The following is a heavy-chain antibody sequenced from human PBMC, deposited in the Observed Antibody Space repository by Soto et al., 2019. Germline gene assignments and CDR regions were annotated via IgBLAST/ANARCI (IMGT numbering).Heavy chain of an antibody. D-gene: IGHD5-12*01. CDR3: AREGSYSAYNFAHGIQLWSFDF. CDR2: IFSSGST. CDR1: GGSINTFY. J-gene: IGHJ4*02. V-gene: IGHV4-4*07. Sequence: SETLSLTCTVSGGSINTFYWSWVRQPAGKGLEWIGRIFSSGSTSFNPSLESRVAMSVDTSKNHFSPNLSSVTAADMAVYYCAREGSYSAYNFAHGIQLWSFDFWGQGALVTVSS.